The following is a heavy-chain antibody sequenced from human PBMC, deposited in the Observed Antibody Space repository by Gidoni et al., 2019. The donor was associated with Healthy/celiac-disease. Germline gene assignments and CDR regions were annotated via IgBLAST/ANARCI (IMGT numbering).Heavy chain of an antibody. CDR1: GYTFTRHY. Sequence: QVQLVQSGAAVTKPGASAKVSCKASGYTFTRHYLHWVRQPPGQGLEWMGIINPSGGSTSYAQKFQGRVTMTRDTSTSTVYMELSSLRSEDTAVYYCAKARTYSSSWYGWFDPWGQGTLVTVSS. CDR2: INPSGGST. CDR3: AKARTYSSSWYGWFDP. V-gene: IGHV1-46*01. J-gene: IGHJ5*02. D-gene: IGHD6-13*01.